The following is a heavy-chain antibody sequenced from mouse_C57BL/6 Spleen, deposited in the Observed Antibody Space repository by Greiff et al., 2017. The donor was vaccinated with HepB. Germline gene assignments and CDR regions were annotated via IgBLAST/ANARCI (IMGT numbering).Heavy chain of an antibody. CDR2: IYPGDGDT. CDR1: GYAFSSSW. CDR3: AREDAYGGAMDY. J-gene: IGHJ4*01. D-gene: IGHD2-2*01. Sequence: VQVVESGPELVKPGASVKISCKASGYAFSSSWMNWVKQRPGKGLEWIGRIYPGDGDTNYNGKFKGKATLTADKSSSTAYMQLSSLTSEDSAVYFCAREDAYGGAMDYWGQGTSVTVSS. V-gene: IGHV1-82*01.